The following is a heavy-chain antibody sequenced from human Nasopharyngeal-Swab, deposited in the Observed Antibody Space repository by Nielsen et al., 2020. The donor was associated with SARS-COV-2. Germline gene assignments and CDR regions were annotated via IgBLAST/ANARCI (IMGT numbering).Heavy chain of an antibody. CDR1: GFTFSRFA. J-gene: IGHJ4*02. CDR2: ISNDGGTT. V-gene: IGHV3-23*01. CDR3: ARLVALYCSDGACFSDS. D-gene: IGHD2-15*01. Sequence: GESLKISCEGHGFTFSRFAMSWVRQAPGQGLEWVSGISNDGGTTYYADSVEGRFTISRDNSKNAIYLQMNSLSAEDTALYYCARLVALYCSDGACFSDSWGQGTLVTVSS.